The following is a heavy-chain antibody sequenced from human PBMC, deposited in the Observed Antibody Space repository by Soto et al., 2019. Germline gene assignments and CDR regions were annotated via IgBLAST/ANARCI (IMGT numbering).Heavy chain of an antibody. Sequence: EVQLLESGGGLVQPGGSLRLSCAASGFTFSSYAMSWVRQAPGKGLEWVSAISGSGGSTYYADSVKGRLTISRDNSKNTLYLQMNSLRAEDTAVYYCATDWGGFLEWLFDYWGQGTLVTVSS. CDR3: ATDWGGFLEWLFDY. J-gene: IGHJ4*02. V-gene: IGHV3-23*01. CDR2: ISGSGGST. CDR1: GFTFSSYA. D-gene: IGHD3-3*01.